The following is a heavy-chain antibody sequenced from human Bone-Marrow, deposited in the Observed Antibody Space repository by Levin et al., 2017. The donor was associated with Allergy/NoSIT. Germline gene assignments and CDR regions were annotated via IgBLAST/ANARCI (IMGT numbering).Heavy chain of an antibody. Sequence: GESLKISCAASGFTFSSHWMHWVRQAPGKGLVWISYINNDGNITSYADSVEGRFTISRDNAKNALYLQMNSLRAEDTAVYYCARGGFGTGIDYWGPGTLVTVSS. V-gene: IGHV3-74*01. J-gene: IGHJ4*02. CDR3: ARGGFGTGIDY. D-gene: IGHD1-1*01. CDR2: INNDGNIT. CDR1: GFTFSSHW.